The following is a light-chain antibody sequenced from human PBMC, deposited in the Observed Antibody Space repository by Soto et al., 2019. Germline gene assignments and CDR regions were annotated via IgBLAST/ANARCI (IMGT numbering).Light chain of an antibody. CDR2: GAS. V-gene: IGKV3-15*01. CDR3: QQYNNWLIT. Sequence: EIVMTQSPATLSVSPGERATLSCRASQSVSSNLAWYQQKPGQAPRLLIYGASTRATGIPARFSGSGSGTEFTRTISSLQSEDFAVYYCQQYNNWLITCGQGTQLEIK. J-gene: IGKJ5*01. CDR1: QSVSSN.